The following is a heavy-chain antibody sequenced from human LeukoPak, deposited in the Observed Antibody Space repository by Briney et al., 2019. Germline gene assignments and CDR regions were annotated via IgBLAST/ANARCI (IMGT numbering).Heavy chain of an antibody. Sequence: GGSLRLSCAASGFTFSTYAMHWVRQAPGKGLEYISSISSDGGSTYYADSVTGRFTFSRDNSKNTLCLQMNSLRAEDTAVYYCARGKEGRYSYVDSWGQGTLVTV. CDR3: ARGKEGRYSYVDS. J-gene: IGHJ5*01. D-gene: IGHD3-10*01. CDR1: GFTFSTYA. V-gene: IGHV3-64*04. CDR2: ISSDGGST.